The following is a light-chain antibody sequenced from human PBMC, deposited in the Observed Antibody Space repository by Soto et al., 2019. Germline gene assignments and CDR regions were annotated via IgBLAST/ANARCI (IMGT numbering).Light chain of an antibody. CDR3: QQSYSTPIS. CDR2: WAS. Sequence: DIVMTQSPDSLAVSLGERATINCKSSQSVLFSPNNKNYLAWYQQKPGQPPKLLIYWASTRESRVPNRFSGSGSGTDFTLTISSLQAEDVAVYYCQQSYSTPISVGQGTRLEIK. J-gene: IGKJ5*01. CDR1: QSVLFSPNNKNY. V-gene: IGKV4-1*01.